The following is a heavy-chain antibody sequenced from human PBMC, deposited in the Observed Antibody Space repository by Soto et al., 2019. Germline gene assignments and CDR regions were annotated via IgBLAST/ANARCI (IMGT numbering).Heavy chain of an antibody. CDR2: IYYSGST. J-gene: IGHJ5*02. CDR3: ARQPIYDVPDP. D-gene: IGHD3-3*01. Sequence: QVQLQESGPGLVKASETLSLTCTVSGGSVSSGNYFWSWIRQSPGKGLEWIGYIYYSGSTNYNPSLKSRVTISLDTSKNQFSLKLKSVSAADTAVYYCARQPIYDVPDPWGQGILVTVSS. V-gene: IGHV4-61*01. CDR1: GGSVSSGNYF.